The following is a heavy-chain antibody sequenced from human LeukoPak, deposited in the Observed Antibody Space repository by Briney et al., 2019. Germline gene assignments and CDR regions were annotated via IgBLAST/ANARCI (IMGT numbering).Heavy chain of an antibody. Sequence: GGSLRLSCAASGFTFSSYAMHWVRQAPGKGLEWVAVISYDGSNKYYADSVKGRFTISRDNSKNTLYLQMNSLRAEDTAVYYCARGYEYSSGPWGQGTLVTVSS. CDR3: ARGYEYSSGP. J-gene: IGHJ5*02. CDR1: GFTFSSYA. D-gene: IGHD6-19*01. V-gene: IGHV3-30-3*01. CDR2: ISYDGSNK.